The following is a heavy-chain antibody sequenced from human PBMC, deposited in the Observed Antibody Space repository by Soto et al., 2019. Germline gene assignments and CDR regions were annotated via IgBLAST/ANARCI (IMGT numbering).Heavy chain of an antibody. CDR2: INHSGST. CDR1: GGSFSGYF. CDR3: ARGSWALDY. V-gene: IGHV4-34*01. Sequence: SETLSLTCAVYGGSFSGYFWSWIRQPPGKGLEWIGEINHSGSTNYNPSLKSRVTISVDTSKNQFSLKLSSVTAADTAVYYCARGSWALDYWGQGTLVTVSS. J-gene: IGHJ4*02.